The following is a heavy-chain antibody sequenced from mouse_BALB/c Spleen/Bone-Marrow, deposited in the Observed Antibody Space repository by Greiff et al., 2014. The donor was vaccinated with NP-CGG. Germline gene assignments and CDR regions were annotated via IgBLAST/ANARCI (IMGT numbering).Heavy chain of an antibody. J-gene: IGHJ4*01. D-gene: IGHD4-1*01. CDR1: GYTFTSYW. V-gene: IGHV1-69*02. CDR2: IYPSDSYT. Sequence: QVQLQQSGAELVRPGASVKLSCKASGYTFTSYWINWVKQRPGQGLEWIGDIYPSDSYTNYNQKFKDKATLTVDKSPSTAYMQLSSPTSEDSAVYYCTRSGTLGAMDYWGQGTSVTVSS. CDR3: TRSGTLGAMDY.